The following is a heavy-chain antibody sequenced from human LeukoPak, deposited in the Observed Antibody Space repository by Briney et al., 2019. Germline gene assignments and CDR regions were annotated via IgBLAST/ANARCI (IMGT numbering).Heavy chain of an antibody. J-gene: IGHJ6*03. Sequence: PSETLSLTCTVPGGPISSYYWSWIRQPPGKGLEWIGYIYYSGSTNYNPSLKSRVTISVDTSKNQFSLKLSSVTAADTAVYYCARVGYDFWSGYYYYYYMDVWGKGTTVTVSS. CDR3: ARVGYDFWSGYYYYYYMDV. D-gene: IGHD3-3*01. CDR2: IYYSGST. V-gene: IGHV4-59*01. CDR1: GGPISSYY.